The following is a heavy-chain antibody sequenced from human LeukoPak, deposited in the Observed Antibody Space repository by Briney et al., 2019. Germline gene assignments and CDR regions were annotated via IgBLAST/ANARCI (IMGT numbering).Heavy chain of an antibody. Sequence: GGSLRLSCAASGFTFSDYNMRWIRQAPGKGLEWVSSISRSGSTKYYADSVKGRFTVSRDNAKNSLYLQMNSLRAEDTAVYYCARDPRAMSGIVGVTRWFDPWGQGTLVTVSS. D-gene: IGHD1-26*01. CDR3: ARDPRAMSGIVGVTRWFDP. CDR1: GFTFSDYN. J-gene: IGHJ5*02. V-gene: IGHV3-11*04. CDR2: ISRSGSTK.